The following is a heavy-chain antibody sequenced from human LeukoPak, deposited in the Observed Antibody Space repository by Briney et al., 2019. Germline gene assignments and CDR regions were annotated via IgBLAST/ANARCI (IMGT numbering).Heavy chain of an antibody. V-gene: IGHV3-30-3*01. Sequence: PGGSLRLSCAASGFTVSSNTVIWVRQAPGKGLEWVAVISYDGSNKYYADSVKGRFTISRDNSKNTLYLQMNSLRAEDTAVYYCAKDLCTNGVCLYLYWGQGTLVTVSS. D-gene: IGHD2-8*01. CDR2: ISYDGSNK. J-gene: IGHJ4*02. CDR3: AKDLCTNGVCLYLY. CDR1: GFTVSSNT.